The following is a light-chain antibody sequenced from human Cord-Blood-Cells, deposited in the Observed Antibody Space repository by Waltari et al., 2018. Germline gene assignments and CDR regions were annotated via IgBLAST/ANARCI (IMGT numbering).Light chain of an antibody. CDR2: GAS. CDR3: QQYGSSPPKYT. J-gene: IGKJ2*01. CDR1: QSVGSSY. Sequence: EIVLTQSPGTLSLSPGERATPSCRASQSVGSSYLAWYQQKPGQAPRLLVYGASSRATGIPGRFSGSGSGADFTLTISRLEPEDFAVYYCQQYGSSPPKYTFGQGTKLEIK. V-gene: IGKV3-20*01.